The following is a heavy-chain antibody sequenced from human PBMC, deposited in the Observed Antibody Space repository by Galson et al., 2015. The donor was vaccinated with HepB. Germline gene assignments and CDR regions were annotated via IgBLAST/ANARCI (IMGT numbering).Heavy chain of an antibody. J-gene: IGHJ4*02. CDR1: GYTFTNYA. CDR2: INAGNGNT. V-gene: IGHV1-3*01. CDR3: ASQHSGVVI. D-gene: IGHD7-27*01. Sequence: SVKVSCKASGYTFTNYAIHWVRQAPGQRLEWMGWINAGNGNTRYSQKFQGRVTITRDTSATTAYMELSSLRPEDTAVYYCASQHSGVVIWGQGTLATVSS.